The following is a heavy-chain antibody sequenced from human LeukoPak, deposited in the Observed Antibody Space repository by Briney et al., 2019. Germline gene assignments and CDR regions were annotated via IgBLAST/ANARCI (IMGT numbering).Heavy chain of an antibody. CDR2: IIPILGIA. CDR3: ASTVTAAGTHHFDY. Sequence: ASVKVSCKASGGTFSSYTISWVRQAPGQGLERMGRIIPILGIANYAQKFQGRVTITADKSTSTAYMELSSLRSEDTAVYYCASTVTAAGTHHFDYWGQGTLVTVSS. D-gene: IGHD6-13*01. J-gene: IGHJ4*02. CDR1: GGTFSSYT. V-gene: IGHV1-69*02.